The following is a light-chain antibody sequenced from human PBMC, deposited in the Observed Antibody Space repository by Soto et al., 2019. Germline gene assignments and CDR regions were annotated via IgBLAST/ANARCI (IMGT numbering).Light chain of an antibody. Sequence: EVVLTQSPGTLSLSSGESATLSCRASQSLSSIYLAWYQQKPGQAPRLLMYGASNRATGIQDRFSGSGSGTEFTLTIRRLEPEDFAVYYCKQYGSSPTXGQGTRLEIK. CDR2: GAS. CDR1: QSLSSIY. V-gene: IGKV3-20*01. J-gene: IGKJ5*01. CDR3: KQYGSSPT.